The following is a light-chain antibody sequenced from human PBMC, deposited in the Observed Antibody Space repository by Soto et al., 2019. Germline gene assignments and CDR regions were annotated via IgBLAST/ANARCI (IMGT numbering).Light chain of an antibody. V-gene: IGKV1-6*01. CDR2: AAS. Sequence: IQMTQSPSSLSASVGDRVTITCRASQGVRNDVDWYQQKPGQAPKVLIYAASSLQSGAPSRFSGSGSGTDFTLTISRLQPEDSATYYCLQGYHYPWTFGQGTKVEIK. CDR3: LQGYHYPWT. CDR1: QGVRND. J-gene: IGKJ1*01.